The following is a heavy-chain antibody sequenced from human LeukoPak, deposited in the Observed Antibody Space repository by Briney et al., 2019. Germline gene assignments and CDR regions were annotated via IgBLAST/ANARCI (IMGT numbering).Heavy chain of an antibody. V-gene: IGHV3-23*01. J-gene: IGHJ3*02. Sequence: RGSLRLSCAASGFIFSSYAMSWVRQAPGKGLEWVSGISGSGGSTYYVDSVKGRFTISRDNSKNTLYLQMNSLRAEDTAVYYCAKLPVTTGWAAFDIWGQGTMVTVSS. D-gene: IGHD4-17*01. CDR3: AKLPVTTGWAAFDI. CDR1: GFIFSSYA. CDR2: ISGSGGST.